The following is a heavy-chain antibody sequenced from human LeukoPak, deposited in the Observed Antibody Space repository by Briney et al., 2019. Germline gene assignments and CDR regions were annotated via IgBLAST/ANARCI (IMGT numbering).Heavy chain of an antibody. CDR3: AKDGDSSGWYYFDY. V-gene: IGHV3-30*18. CDR2: ISYDGSNK. J-gene: IGHJ4*02. Sequence: GRSLRLSCAASGFIFSRYGMHWVRQAPGKGLEWVAVISYDGSNKYYADSVKGRFTISRDNSKNTLYLQMNSLRAEDTAVYYCAKDGDSSGWYYFDYWGQGTLVTVSS. CDR1: GFIFSRYG. D-gene: IGHD6-19*01.